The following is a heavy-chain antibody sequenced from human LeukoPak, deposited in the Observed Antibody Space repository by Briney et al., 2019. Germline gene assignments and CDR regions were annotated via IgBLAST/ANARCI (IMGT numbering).Heavy chain of an antibody. CDR3: ARRGPGFDP. Sequence: SETLSLTCTVSGGSISSYYWSWIRQPPGKGLEWIGYIYYSGSINYNPSLKSRVTISVDTSKNQFSLKLSSVTAADTAVYYCARRGPGFDPWGQGTLVTVSS. CDR1: GGSISSYY. D-gene: IGHD1-14*01. CDR2: IYYSGSI. J-gene: IGHJ5*02. V-gene: IGHV4-59*08.